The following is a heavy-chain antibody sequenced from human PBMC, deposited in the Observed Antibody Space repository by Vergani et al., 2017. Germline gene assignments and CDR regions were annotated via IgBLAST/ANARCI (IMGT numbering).Heavy chain of an antibody. Sequence: QVQLVESGGGLVKPGGSLRLSCAASGFTFSDYYMSWIRQAPGKGLEWVSYISSSSSYTNYADSVKGRFTISRDNAKNSLYLQMNRLRAEDTAVYYCAGLPLIQLAPDYWGQGTLVTVSS. CDR3: AGLPLIQLAPDY. CDR2: ISSSSSYT. D-gene: IGHD5-18*01. J-gene: IGHJ4*02. CDR1: GFTFSDYY. V-gene: IGHV3-11*05.